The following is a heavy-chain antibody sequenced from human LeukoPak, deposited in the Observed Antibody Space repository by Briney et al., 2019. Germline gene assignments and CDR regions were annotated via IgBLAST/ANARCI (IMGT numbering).Heavy chain of an antibody. Sequence: SCKASGYTFIGYYMHWVRQSPGKGLEYVSAISSNGGSTYYANSVKGRFTISRDNSKNTLYLQMGSLRAEDMAVYYCARGYCSGGSCYAKLYYFDYWGQGTLVTVSS. CDR2: ISSNGGST. D-gene: IGHD2-15*01. CDR1: GYTFIGYY. J-gene: IGHJ4*02. V-gene: IGHV3-64*01. CDR3: ARGYCSGGSCYAKLYYFDY.